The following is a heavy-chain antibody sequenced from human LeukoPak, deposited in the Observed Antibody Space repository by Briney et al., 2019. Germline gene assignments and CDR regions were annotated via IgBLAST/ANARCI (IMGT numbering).Heavy chain of an antibody. V-gene: IGHV1-2*02. CDR2: INPNSGGT. Sequence: ASVNVSYRASGYTLTGYYMHWVRQAPGQGLEGMGWINPNSGGTNYAQKFQGRVTMTRDTSISTAYMELSRLRSDDTAVYYCARGGTGDYFDYWGQGTLVTVSS. D-gene: IGHD1-1*01. CDR1: GYTLTGYY. J-gene: IGHJ4*02. CDR3: ARGGTGDYFDY.